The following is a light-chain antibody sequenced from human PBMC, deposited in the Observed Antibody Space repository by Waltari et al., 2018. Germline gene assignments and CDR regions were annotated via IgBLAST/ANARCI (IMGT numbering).Light chain of an antibody. CDR2: GES. Sequence: EIVMTQSPATLSGSPGGRVTLSCRASQSVSSSLAWYQQKPGQAPRLLIYGESTRATGIPGRFSGSGSGKEFTLTISSLQSEDFAVYYCQQYDDWPLTFGGGTKVQIK. CDR1: QSVSSS. V-gene: IGKV3-15*01. CDR3: QQYDDWPLT. J-gene: IGKJ4*01.